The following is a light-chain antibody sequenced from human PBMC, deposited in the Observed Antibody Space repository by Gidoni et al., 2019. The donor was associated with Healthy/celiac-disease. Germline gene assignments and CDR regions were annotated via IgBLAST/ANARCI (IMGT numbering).Light chain of an antibody. Sequence: ILLTPSPSSFSASTGDRVTITCRASQGISSYLAWYQQKPGKAPKLLIYAASTLQSGVPSRCSGSGSGTDFTLTISSLQAEDFATYYCQQYYSYPWTFGQGTKVEIK. CDR2: AAS. CDR3: QQYYSYPWT. CDR1: QGISSY. V-gene: IGKV1-8*01. J-gene: IGKJ1*01.